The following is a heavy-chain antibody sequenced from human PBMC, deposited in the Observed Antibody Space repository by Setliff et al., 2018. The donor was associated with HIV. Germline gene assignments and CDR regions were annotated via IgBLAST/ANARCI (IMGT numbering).Heavy chain of an antibody. J-gene: IGHJ5*02. Sequence: ASVKVSCKASVYPFSDYYIHWVQQAPGKGLQWMGRVDPENGETTYADNFQGRLTITANTSAESVYMELSDLRLEDTAVYYCVTDPPVVRGLIITQPWGQGTLVTVSS. D-gene: IGHD3-10*01. CDR1: VYPFSDYY. V-gene: IGHV1-69-2*01. CDR3: VTDPPVVRGLIITQP. CDR2: VDPENGET.